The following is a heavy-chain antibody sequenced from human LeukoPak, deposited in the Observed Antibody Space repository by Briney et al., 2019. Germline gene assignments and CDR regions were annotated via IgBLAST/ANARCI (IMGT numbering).Heavy chain of an antibody. CDR2: IYFSGGT. J-gene: IGHJ4*02. Sequence: SETLSLTCTVSGGSISSSSYYWGWIRQPPGKGLEWIGSIYFSGGTYYNASLKSRVTISVDTSKNQFPLKLSSVTAADTAVYYCARQTGSGLFSLPGGQGTLVTVSS. V-gene: IGHV4-39*01. CDR3: ARQTGSGLFSLP. D-gene: IGHD3-10*01. CDR1: GGSISSSSYY.